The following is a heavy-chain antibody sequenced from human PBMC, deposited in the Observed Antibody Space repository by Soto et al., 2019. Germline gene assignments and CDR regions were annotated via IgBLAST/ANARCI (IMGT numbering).Heavy chain of an antibody. J-gene: IGHJ1*01. V-gene: IGHV4-4*02. D-gene: IGHD3-22*01. CDR1: AGSIVSSSG. CDR3: ARDEGYYGA. CDR2: IYHSGST. Sequence: PSETRGLTYCVSAGSIVSSSGCSLFRQPPGKGLEWIGEIYHSGSTNYNPSLKSRVTISVDKSKNQFSLRLTSVTAADTAVYYRARDEGYYGAWGQGTLVTVSS.